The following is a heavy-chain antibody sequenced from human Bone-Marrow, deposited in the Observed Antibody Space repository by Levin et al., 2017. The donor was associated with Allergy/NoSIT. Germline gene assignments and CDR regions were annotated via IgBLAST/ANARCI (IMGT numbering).Heavy chain of an antibody. V-gene: IGHV1-69*13. J-gene: IGHJ4*02. D-gene: IGHD1-26*01. CDR1: GGTFSSYA. CDR2: IIPIFGTA. CDR3: ARGGPIVGAAKPQRGFDY. Sequence: ASVKVSCKASGGTFSSYAISWVRQAPGQGLEWMGGIIPIFGTANYAQKFQGRVTITADESTSTAYMELSSLRSEDTAVYYCARGGPIVGAAKPQRGFDYWGQGTLVTVSS.